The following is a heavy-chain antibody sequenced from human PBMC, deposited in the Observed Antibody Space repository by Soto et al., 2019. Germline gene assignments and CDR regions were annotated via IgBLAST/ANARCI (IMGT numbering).Heavy chain of an antibody. Sequence: SETLSLTCTVSGGSISSYYWSWIRQPPGKGLEWIGYIYYSGSTNYNPSLKSRVTISVDTSKNQFSLKLSSVTAADTAVYYCARTTFSQYSSGWYFGEWGQGTLVTVSS. V-gene: IGHV4-59*01. CDR2: IYYSGST. CDR3: ARTTFSQYSSGWYFGE. J-gene: IGHJ4*02. CDR1: GGSISSYY. D-gene: IGHD6-19*01.